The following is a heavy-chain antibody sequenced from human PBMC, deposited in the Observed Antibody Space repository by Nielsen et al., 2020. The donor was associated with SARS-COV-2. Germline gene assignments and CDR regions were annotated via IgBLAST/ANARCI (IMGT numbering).Heavy chain of an antibody. CDR1: GFTFSSYA. CDR2: ISWDGGTT. J-gene: IGHJ3*02. V-gene: IGHV3-43*02. CDR3: TKAITSSWFDALDI. Sequence: GGSLRLSCAASGFTFSSYAMSWVRQAPGKGLEWVSLISWDGGTTYHADSVKGRFTISRDNTKNSLHLQMNSLRTEDTALYYCTKAITSSWFDALDIWGQGTMVTVSS. D-gene: IGHD6-13*01.